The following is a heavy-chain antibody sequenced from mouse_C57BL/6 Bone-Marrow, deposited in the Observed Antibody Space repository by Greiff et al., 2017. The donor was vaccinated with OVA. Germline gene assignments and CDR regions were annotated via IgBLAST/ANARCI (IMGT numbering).Heavy chain of an antibody. V-gene: IGHV2-4*01. Sequence: VQLQQSGPGLVQPSQSLSITCTVSGFSLTSYGVHWVRQPPGKGLEWLGVIWSGGSTDYNAAFISRLSISKDNSKSQVFFKMNSLQADDTAIYYCAKNQVYDGYPGAMDYWGQGTSVTVSS. J-gene: IGHJ4*01. CDR1: GFSLTSYG. CDR2: IWSGGST. D-gene: IGHD2-3*01. CDR3: AKNQVYDGYPGAMDY.